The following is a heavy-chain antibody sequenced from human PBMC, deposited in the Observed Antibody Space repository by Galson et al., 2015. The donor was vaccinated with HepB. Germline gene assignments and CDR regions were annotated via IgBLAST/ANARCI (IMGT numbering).Heavy chain of an antibody. J-gene: IGHJ4*02. V-gene: IGHV3-23*01. CDR1: GFTFTTYA. D-gene: IGHD3-10*01. Sequence: SLRLSCAASGFTFTTYAMGWVRQAPGKGLEWVSSISGSAATTYHADPVKGRFTISRDNFSDTLYLKMTSRRVEDTAVYYCANELEPSFYNGRRGNYYDYWGQGVVVTVSS. CDR2: ISGSAATT. CDR3: ANELEPSFYNGRRGNYYDY.